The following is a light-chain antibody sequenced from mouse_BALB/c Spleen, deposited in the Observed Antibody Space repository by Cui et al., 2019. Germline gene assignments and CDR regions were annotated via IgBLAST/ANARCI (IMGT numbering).Light chain of an antibody. CDR2: STS. CDR3: HQWSSYPWT. CDR1: SSVSY. J-gene: IGKJ1*01. V-gene: IGKV4-80*01. Sequence: QIVLTQSPAIISASLGEEVTLTCSASSSVSYMHWYQQKSGTSPKLLIYSTSNLASGVPARFSGSGSGTSYSLTISSVEAEDAADYYCHQWSSYPWTFGGGTKLEIK.